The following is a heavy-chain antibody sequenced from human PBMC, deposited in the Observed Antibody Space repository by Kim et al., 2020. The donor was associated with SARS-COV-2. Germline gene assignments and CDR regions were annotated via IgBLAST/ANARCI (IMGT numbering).Heavy chain of an antibody. Sequence: GGSLRLSCAASGFTFDDYAMHWVRQAPGKGLEWVSGISWNSGSIGYADSVKGRFTISRDNAKNSLYLQMNSLRAEDTALYYCAKDTRFGAPLAFDPWGQGTLVTVSS. V-gene: IGHV3-9*01. D-gene: IGHD3-10*01. CDR1: GFTFDDYA. CDR2: ISWNSGSI. CDR3: AKDTRFGAPLAFDP. J-gene: IGHJ5*02.